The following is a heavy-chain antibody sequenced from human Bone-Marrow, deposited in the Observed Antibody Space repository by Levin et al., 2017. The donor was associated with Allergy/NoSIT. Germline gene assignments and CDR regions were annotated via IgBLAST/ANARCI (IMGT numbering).Heavy chain of an antibody. V-gene: IGHV1-8*01. CDR3: ARSGGDGYNRRILGYFQH. D-gene: IGHD5-24*01. J-gene: IGHJ1*01. CDR1: GYTFTSYD. CDR2: MNPNSGNT. Sequence: ASVKVSCKASGYTFTSYDINWVRQATGQGLEWMGWMNPNSGNTGYAQKFQGRVTMTRNTSISTAYMELSSLRSEDTAVYYCARSGGDGYNRRILGYFQHWGQGTLVTVSS.